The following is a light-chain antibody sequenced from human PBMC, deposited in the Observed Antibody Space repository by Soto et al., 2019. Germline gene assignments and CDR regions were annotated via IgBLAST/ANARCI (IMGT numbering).Light chain of an antibody. CDR1: QSVSSGY. J-gene: IGKJ1*01. CDR2: GAS. Sequence: ETELTQSTATLSFSPAERATLYCRFRQSVSSGYLAWYQRKPGQAPRLLIYGASSRATGIPDRFSGSGSGTDFTLTISRLEPEDFAVYYCQQYDSSPKTFGQGTKVDIK. CDR3: QQYDSSPKT. V-gene: IGKV3-20*01.